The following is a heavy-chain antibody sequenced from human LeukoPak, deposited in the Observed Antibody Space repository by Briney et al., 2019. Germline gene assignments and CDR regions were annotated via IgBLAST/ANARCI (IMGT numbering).Heavy chain of an antibody. J-gene: IGHJ5*02. Sequence: SETLSLTCTVSGGSIRTGGSVSSYYWNWIRQPPGKGLEWIGYLYESGSTKYNPSLKSRVTISVDTSKNQFSLKLSSVTAADTAVYYCARDNIVVVVATRKTGWFDPWGQGTLVTVSS. V-gene: IGHV4-61*01. CDR2: LYESGST. CDR1: GGSIRTGGSVSSYY. D-gene: IGHD2-15*01. CDR3: ARDNIVVVVATRKTGWFDP.